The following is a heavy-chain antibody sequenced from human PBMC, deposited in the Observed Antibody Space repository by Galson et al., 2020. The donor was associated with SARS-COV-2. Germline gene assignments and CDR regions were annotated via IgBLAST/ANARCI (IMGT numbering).Heavy chain of an antibody. D-gene: IGHD3-10*02. CDR1: GYSISSGYY. Sequence: ASETLSLPCTVSGYSISSGYYWGWIRQPPGKGLEWIGSIYHSGSTYYNPSLKSRVTISVDTSKNQFSLKLSSVTAADTAVYYCARDYVAGAGAFDYWGQGTLVTVSS. CDR3: ARDYVAGAGAFDY. J-gene: IGHJ4*02. V-gene: IGHV4-38-2*02. CDR2: IYHSGST.